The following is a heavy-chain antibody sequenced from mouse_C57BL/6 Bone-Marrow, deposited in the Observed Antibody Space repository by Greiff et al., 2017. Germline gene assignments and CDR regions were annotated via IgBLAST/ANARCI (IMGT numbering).Heavy chain of an antibody. V-gene: IGHV1-26*01. CDR2: INPNNGGT. J-gene: IGHJ2*01. CDR3: AREDYDNYFDY. D-gene: IGHD2-4*01. Sequence: EVQLQQSGPELVKPGASVKISCKASGYTFTDYYMNWVKQSHGKSLEWIGDINPNNGGTRYNQKFKGEATLTVDKSSRTAYMELRSLTSEDAAVYYCAREDYDNYFDYWGQGTTLTVSS. CDR1: GYTFTDYY.